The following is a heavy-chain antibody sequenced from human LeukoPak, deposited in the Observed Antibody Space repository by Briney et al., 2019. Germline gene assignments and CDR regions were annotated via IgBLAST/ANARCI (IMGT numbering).Heavy chain of an antibody. D-gene: IGHD6-13*01. CDR2: INAGNGNT. CDR1: GYTFTSYA. V-gene: IGHV1-3*01. Sequence: WASVKVSCKASGYTFTSYAMHWVRQAPGQRLEWMGWINAGNGNTKYSQKFQGRVTITRDTSASTAYMELSSLRSEDTAVYYCARAYSSSWSTFDYWGQGTLVTVSS. CDR3: ARAYSSSWSTFDY. J-gene: IGHJ4*02.